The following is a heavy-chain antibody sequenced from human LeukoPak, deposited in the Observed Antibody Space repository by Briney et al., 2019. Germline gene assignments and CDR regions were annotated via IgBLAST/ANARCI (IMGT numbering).Heavy chain of an antibody. D-gene: IGHD3-10*01. CDR1: GFTFTNYA. Sequence: PGGSLRLSCAASGFTFTNYAMSWVRQAPGKGLEWVSAISARGDNTYYADSVKGRFSISRDNSQNTQYLQMNSLRAEDTAIYYCANAYHYGAGSSFDYWGQGILVTVSS. CDR2: ISARGDNT. CDR3: ANAYHYGAGSSFDY. V-gene: IGHV3-23*01. J-gene: IGHJ4*02.